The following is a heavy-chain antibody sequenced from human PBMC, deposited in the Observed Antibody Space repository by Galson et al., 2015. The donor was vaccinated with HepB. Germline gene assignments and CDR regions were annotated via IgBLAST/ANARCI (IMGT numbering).Heavy chain of an antibody. D-gene: IGHD3-22*01. V-gene: IGHV3-30*18. J-gene: IGHJ4*02. CDR3: AKGPGYDSSS. Sequence: SLRLSCAASGFTFSSYGMHWVRQAPGKGLEWVAVISYDGSNKYYADSVKGRFTISRDNSKNTLYLQMNSLRAEDTAVYYCAKGPGYDSSSWGQGTLVTVSS. CDR1: GFTFSSYG. CDR2: ISYDGSNK.